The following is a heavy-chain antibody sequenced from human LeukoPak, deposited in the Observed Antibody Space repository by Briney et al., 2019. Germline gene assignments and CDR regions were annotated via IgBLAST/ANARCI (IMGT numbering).Heavy chain of an antibody. CDR1: GYTFIGYY. J-gene: IGHJ4*02. V-gene: IGHV1-2*02. Sequence: ASVRVSCKASGYTFIGYYMHWVRQAPGQGLEWMGWINPNTGGTNYAQKFQGRVTMTRDTSISTVYLELSRLTSDDTAVYYCSRDRGYYDSGNFPTDFWGQGTLVTVSS. D-gene: IGHD3-10*01. CDR2: INPNTGGT. CDR3: SRDRGYYDSGNFPTDF.